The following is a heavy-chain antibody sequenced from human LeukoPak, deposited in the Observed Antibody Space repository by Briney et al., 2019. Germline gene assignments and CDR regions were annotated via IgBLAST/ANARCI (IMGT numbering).Heavy chain of an antibody. D-gene: IGHD3-10*01. V-gene: IGHV3-30-3*01. Sequence: PGGSLGLSCAASGFTFRNYVIHWVRQAPGKGLEWVAVTSSDLNVKLYADFVKGRFTISRDNSRSTLYLQMNSLRPEDTAIYYCAREGYYGSGSPPSLYFDYWGQGTLVTVSS. CDR3: AREGYYGSGSPPSLYFDY. CDR1: GFTFRNYV. J-gene: IGHJ4*02. CDR2: TSSDLNVK.